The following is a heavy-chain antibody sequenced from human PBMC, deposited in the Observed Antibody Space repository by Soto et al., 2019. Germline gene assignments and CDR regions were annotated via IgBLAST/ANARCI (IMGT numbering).Heavy chain of an antibody. V-gene: IGHV3-30*18. CDR1: GFTFSSYW. CDR2: ISYDGSNK. J-gene: IGHJ5*02. Sequence: GGSLRLSCVASGFTFSSYWMSWVRQAPGKGLEWVAVISYDGSNKYYADSVKGRFTISRDNSKNTLYLQMNSLRAEDTAVYYCAKETGTWGQGTLVTVSS. D-gene: IGHD1-1*01. CDR3: AKETGT.